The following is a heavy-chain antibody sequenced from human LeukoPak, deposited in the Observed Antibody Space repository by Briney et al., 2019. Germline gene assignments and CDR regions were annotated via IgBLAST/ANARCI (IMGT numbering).Heavy chain of an antibody. V-gene: IGHV3-33*01. CDR1: GFTFSSFG. CDR3: VRGVGVSRFNYLDS. J-gene: IGHJ4*02. CDR2: IWYDASNK. D-gene: IGHD6-13*01. Sequence: GGSLRLSCAASGFTFSSFGMHWVHQAPGKGLGWVAVIWYDASNKYYADSVKGRFTISRDNSKNTLYLQMNSLRDDDTAVYYCVRGVGVSRFNYLDSWGQGTLVTVSS.